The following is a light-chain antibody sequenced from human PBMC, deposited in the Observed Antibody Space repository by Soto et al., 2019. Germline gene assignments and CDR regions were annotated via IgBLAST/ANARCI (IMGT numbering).Light chain of an antibody. Sequence: QSALTQPASVSGSPGQSITISCTGTSSDVGCYNLVSWYQRHPGQAPKLMIYEGIKRPSGASNRFSGSKSGHTASLTISVLQAEDEADYYCCSYAGSSTVVFGGGTKLTVL. J-gene: IGLJ2*01. CDR1: SSDVGCYNL. V-gene: IGLV2-23*01. CDR2: EGI. CDR3: CSYAGSSTVV.